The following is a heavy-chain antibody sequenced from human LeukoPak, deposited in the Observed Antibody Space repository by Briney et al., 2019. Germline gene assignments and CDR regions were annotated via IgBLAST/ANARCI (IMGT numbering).Heavy chain of an antibody. CDR1: GGTFSSYA. J-gene: IGHJ6*03. Sequence: SVKVSCKASGGTFSSYAISWVRQAPGQGLEWMGGIIPIFGTANYAQKFQGRVTITADESTSTAYMELSSLRSEDTAVYYCARGLSQQLVRGYYYMDVWGKGTTVTVSS. CDR2: IIPIFGTA. V-gene: IGHV1-69*13. CDR3: ARGLSQQLVRGYYYMDV. D-gene: IGHD6-13*01.